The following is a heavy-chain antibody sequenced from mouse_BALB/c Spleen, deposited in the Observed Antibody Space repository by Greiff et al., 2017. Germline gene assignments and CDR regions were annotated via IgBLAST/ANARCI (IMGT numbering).Heavy chain of an antibody. CDR1: GYTFTSYW. D-gene: IGHD2-1*01. CDR3: ARDYGNYGFAY. J-gene: IGHJ3*01. V-gene: IGHV1-7*01. Sequence: QVQLKESGAELAKPGASVKMSCKASGYTFTSYWMHWVKQRPGQGLEWIGYINPSTGYTEYNQKFKDKATLTADKSSSTAYMQLSSLTSEDSAVYYCARDYGNYGFAYWGQGTLVTVSA. CDR2: INPSTGYT.